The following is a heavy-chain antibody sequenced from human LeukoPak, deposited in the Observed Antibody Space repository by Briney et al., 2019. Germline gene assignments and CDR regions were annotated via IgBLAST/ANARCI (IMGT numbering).Heavy chain of an antibody. V-gene: IGHV6-1*01. Sequence: SQTLSLTCAISGDSVSNNIATWNWVRQSPSRGLEWLGRTYYRSRWGNDYAISVKGRITINPDTSRNQFSLQLNSVTPEDTAVYYCAREEEYSYGSNWFDPWGQGTLVTVSS. D-gene: IGHD5-18*01. CDR1: GDSVSNNIAT. CDR3: AREEEYSYGSNWFDP. J-gene: IGHJ5*02. CDR2: TYYRSRWGN.